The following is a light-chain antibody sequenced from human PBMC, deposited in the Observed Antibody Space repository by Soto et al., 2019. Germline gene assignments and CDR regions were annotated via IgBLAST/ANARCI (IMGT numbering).Light chain of an antibody. J-gene: IGKJ2*01. CDR2: SAS. V-gene: IGKV1-39*01. Sequence: DIQMSQSPSSLSASVGDSVTITCRASETIIDYLNWYQQQPGEAPKLLIFSASSLHSGVPSRFRGSGSGTHFTLTISSLQPEDFATSFCQQSFSAPRTVGQGTKLQAK. CDR3: QQSFSAPRT. CDR1: ETIIDY.